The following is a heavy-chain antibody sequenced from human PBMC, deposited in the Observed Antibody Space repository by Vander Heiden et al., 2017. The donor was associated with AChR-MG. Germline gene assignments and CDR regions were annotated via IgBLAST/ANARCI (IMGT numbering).Heavy chain of an antibody. V-gene: IGHV3-74*01. CDR3: VRGLGDF. Sequence: EVPLVESGGGLVQPGGSLRLSCAATGFTFSTDWMHWVRQVPGKGLVWVSRINSDGTLITYADSVKGRFTISRDNAKNTLYLQMNSLRAEDTAVYYCVRGLGDFWGQGTLVTVS. CDR2: INSDGTLI. J-gene: IGHJ4*02. CDR1: GFTFSTDW.